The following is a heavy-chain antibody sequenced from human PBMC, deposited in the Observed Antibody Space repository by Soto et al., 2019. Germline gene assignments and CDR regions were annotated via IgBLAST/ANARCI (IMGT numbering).Heavy chain of an antibody. CDR2: IIPIFGTA. J-gene: IGHJ5*02. Sequence: SVKVSCRASGGTFSSYAISWVRQAPGQGLEWMGGIIPIFGTANYAQKFQGRVTITADESTSTAYMELSSLRSEDTAVYYCARGFRYSTYSWFDPWGQGTLVTVSS. CDR3: ARGFRYSTYSWFDP. D-gene: IGHD6-13*01. CDR1: GGTFSSYA. V-gene: IGHV1-69*13.